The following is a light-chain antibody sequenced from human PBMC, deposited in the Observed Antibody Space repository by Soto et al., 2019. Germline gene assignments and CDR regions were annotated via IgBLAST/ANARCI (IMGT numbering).Light chain of an antibody. Sequence: DIVLTQSPGTLSLTPGERATLSCRASQSVSTYLAWYQHKPGQAPRLLIFGASYRATGIPDRFSGSGSGTDFTLTISILEPEDVAMYYCQQYDGSPRPFGQGTKVEIK. CDR2: GAS. CDR3: QQYDGSPRP. V-gene: IGKV3-20*01. J-gene: IGKJ1*01. CDR1: QSVSTY.